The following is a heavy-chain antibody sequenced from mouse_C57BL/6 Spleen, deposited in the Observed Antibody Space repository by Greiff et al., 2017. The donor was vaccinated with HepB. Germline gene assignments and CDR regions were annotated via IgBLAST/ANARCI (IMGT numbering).Heavy chain of an antibody. J-gene: IGHJ1*03. Sequence: EVKVVESGGGLVKPGGSLKLSCAASGFTFSSYAMSWVRQTPEKRLEWVATISDGGSYTYYPDNVKGRFTISRDNAKNNLYLQMSHLKSEDTAMYYCARGRTTGYFDVWGTGTTVTVSS. CDR3: ARGRTTGYFDV. CDR1: GFTFSSYA. CDR2: ISDGGSYT. D-gene: IGHD3-3*01. V-gene: IGHV5-4*03.